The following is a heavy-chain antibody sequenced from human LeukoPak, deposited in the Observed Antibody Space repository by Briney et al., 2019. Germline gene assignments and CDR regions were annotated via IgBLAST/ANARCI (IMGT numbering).Heavy chain of an antibody. D-gene: IGHD2-2*01. V-gene: IGHV4-34*01. CDR2: INHSGST. CDR3: ARRASDIVVVPAAVFDP. Sequence: SETLSLTCAVYGGSFSGYYWSWIRQPPGKGLEWIGEINHSGSTNYNPSLKSRVTISVDTSKNQFSLKLSSVTAADTAVYYCARRASDIVVVPAAVFDPWGQGTLVTVSS. CDR1: GGSFSGYY. J-gene: IGHJ5*02.